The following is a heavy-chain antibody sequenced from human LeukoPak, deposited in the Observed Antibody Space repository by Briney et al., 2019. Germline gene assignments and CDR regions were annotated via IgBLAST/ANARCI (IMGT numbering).Heavy chain of an antibody. Sequence: ASVKVSCKASGYTFTGYYMHWVRQAPGQGLEWMGWINPNSGNTGYAQKFQGRVTMTRSTSISTAYMELSSLRSEDTAVYYCASPSLTTLDAFDIWGQGTMVTVSS. CDR2: INPNSGNT. J-gene: IGHJ3*02. V-gene: IGHV1-8*02. CDR3: ASPSLTTLDAFDI. CDR1: GYTFTGYY. D-gene: IGHD4-17*01.